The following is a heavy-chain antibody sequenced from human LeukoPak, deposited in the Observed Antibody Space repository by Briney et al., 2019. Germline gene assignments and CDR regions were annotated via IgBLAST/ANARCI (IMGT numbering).Heavy chain of an antibody. Sequence: GGSLRLSCAASGFTFDDYAMHWVRQAPGKGLEWVSGISWNSGSIGYADSVKSRFTISRDNAKNSPYLQMNSLRAEDTALYYCAKMETYYYDSSGEGYFDYWGQGTLVTVSS. D-gene: IGHD3-22*01. CDR3: AKMETYYYDSSGEGYFDY. J-gene: IGHJ4*02. V-gene: IGHV3-9*01. CDR1: GFTFDDYA. CDR2: ISWNSGSI.